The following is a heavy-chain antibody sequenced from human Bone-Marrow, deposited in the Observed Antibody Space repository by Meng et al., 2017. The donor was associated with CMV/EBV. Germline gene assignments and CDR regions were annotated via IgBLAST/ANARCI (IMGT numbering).Heavy chain of an antibody. V-gene: IGHV1-69*04. Sequence: AVKVSCKASGGTFSSSAIVWVRQAPGQGLEWMGRIIPILDITNYAQKFQGRVTITADKSTNTAYMEMSSLRSDDTAAYYCGRDQKGGLTLQWFDPWGQGTPVTGSS. J-gene: IGHJ5*02. CDR2: IIPILDIT. D-gene: IGHD2-21*02. CDR1: GGTFSSSA. CDR3: GRDQKGGLTLQWFDP.